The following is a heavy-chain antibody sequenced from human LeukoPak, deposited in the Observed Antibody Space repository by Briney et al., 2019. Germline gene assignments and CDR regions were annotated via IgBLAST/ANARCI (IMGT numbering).Heavy chain of an antibody. CDR2: IYYSGST. CDR1: GGSISSYY. Sequence: PSETLSLTCTVSGGSISSYYWSWIRQPPGKGLEWIGYIYYSGSTNYNPSLKSRVTISVDTSKNQFSLKLSSVTAADTAVYYCASTPYYYDSSGYYGPDAFDIWGQGTMVTVSS. D-gene: IGHD3-22*01. V-gene: IGHV4-59*01. CDR3: ASTPYYYDSSGYYGPDAFDI. J-gene: IGHJ3*02.